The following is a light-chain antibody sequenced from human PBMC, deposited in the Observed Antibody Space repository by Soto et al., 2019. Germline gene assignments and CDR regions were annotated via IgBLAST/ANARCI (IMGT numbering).Light chain of an antibody. J-gene: IGKJ1*01. CDR3: QQYYSTPWT. Sequence: DIVMTQSPDSLAVSLGERATINCESSQSVLYSADNKNYLAWYPQKPGQPPKLLIYWASTRESGVPDRFSGSGSGTDFTLTISSLQAEDVAVYYCQQYYSTPWTFGQGTNVEIK. CDR1: QSVLYSADNKNY. CDR2: WAS. V-gene: IGKV4-1*01.